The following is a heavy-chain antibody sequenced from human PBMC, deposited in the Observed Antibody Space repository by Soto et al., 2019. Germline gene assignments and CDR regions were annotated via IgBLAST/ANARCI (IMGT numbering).Heavy chain of an antibody. J-gene: IGHJ6*02. Sequence: EVQLVESGGGLVQPGRSLILSCAASGFIFDDYAMHWVRQAPGKGLEWVAVISGNSGSLGYADSVKGRFTISRDNAKNSLYLQMNRLRAEDTALYYCVKDRYSSSSYYYYGLDACGQGTTVTVSS. CDR2: ISGNSGSL. V-gene: IGHV3-9*01. D-gene: IGHD6-6*01. CDR3: VKDRYSSSSYYYYGLDA. CDR1: GFIFDDYA.